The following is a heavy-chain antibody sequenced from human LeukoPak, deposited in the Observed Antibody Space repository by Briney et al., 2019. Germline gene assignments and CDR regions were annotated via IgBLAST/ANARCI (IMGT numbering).Heavy chain of an antibody. CDR1: GFTFTNYA. CDR3: AKEPSWNYSYYYSMDV. D-gene: IGHD1-1*01. CDR2: ISGNGIST. Sequence: GGSLRLSCAASGFTFTNYAMSWVRQAPGKGLEWVSGISGNGISTYYADSVKGRFTISRDNYKSTLYLQMDSLRADDTAVYYCAKEPSWNYSYYYSMDVWGKGTTVTVSS. J-gene: IGHJ6*03. V-gene: IGHV3-23*01.